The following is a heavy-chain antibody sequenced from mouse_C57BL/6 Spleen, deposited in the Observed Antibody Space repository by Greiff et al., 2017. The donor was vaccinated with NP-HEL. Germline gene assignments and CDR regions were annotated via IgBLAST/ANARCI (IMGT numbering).Heavy chain of an antibody. CDR3: AREDYYGPFAD. V-gene: IGHV1-64*01. CDR2: IHPNSGST. J-gene: IGHJ3*01. CDR1: GYTFTSYS. Sequence: QVQLQQPGAELVKPGASVKLSCTASGYTFTSYSMHWVKRRPGQGLEWIGMIHPNSGSTNYNEKFKSKATLTVDTSSSTAYMQLSSLTSEDSAVYYCAREDYYGPFADWGQGTLVTVSA. D-gene: IGHD1-2*01.